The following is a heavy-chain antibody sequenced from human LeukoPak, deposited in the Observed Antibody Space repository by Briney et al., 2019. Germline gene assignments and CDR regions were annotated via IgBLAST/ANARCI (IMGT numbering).Heavy chain of an antibody. Sequence: GGSLRLSCAASGFTFSSYEMNWVRQAPGKGLEWVSYISSSGSTIYYADSVKGRFTISRDNAKNSLYLQMNSLRAEDTAVYYCAKDQTYYYGSGLCFDYWGQGTLVTVSS. J-gene: IGHJ4*02. CDR2: ISSSGSTI. CDR3: AKDQTYYYGSGLCFDY. D-gene: IGHD3-10*01. CDR1: GFTFSSYE. V-gene: IGHV3-48*03.